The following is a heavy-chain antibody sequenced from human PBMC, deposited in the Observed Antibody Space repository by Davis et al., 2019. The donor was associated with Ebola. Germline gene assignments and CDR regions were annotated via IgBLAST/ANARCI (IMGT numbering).Heavy chain of an antibody. CDR2: IYYSGST. CDR3: ARGTAMDPYYFDY. V-gene: IGHV4-39*07. Sequence: PGGSLRLSCTVSGGSISSSSYYWGWIRQPPGKGLEWIGSIYYSGSTNYNPSLKSRVTISEHTSKNQFSLKLSSVTAADTAVYYCARGTAMDPYYFDYWGQGALVTVSS. D-gene: IGHD5-18*01. J-gene: IGHJ4*02. CDR1: GGSISSSSYY.